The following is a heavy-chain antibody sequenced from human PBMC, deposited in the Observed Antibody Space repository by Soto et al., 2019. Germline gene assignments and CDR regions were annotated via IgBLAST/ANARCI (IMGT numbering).Heavy chain of an antibody. J-gene: IGHJ3*02. Sequence: GGSLRLSCAASGFTFSSYAMSWVRQAPGKGLEWVSAISGSGGSTYYADSVKGRFTISRDNSKNTLYLQMNRLRAEDKAVYDCAKYVPLLLWFGELDAFDIWGQGTMVTVSS. CDR1: GFTFSSYA. V-gene: IGHV3-23*01. CDR2: ISGSGGST. D-gene: IGHD3-10*01. CDR3: AKYVPLLLWFGELDAFDI.